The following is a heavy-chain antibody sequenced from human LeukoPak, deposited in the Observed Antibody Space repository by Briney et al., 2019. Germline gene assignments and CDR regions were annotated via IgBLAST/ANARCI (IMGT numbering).Heavy chain of an antibody. D-gene: IGHD2-2*01. CDR2: ISSSSSYI. J-gene: IGHJ5*02. CDR3: AKDPQGIVVVPAAFNWFDP. Sequence: GGSLRLSCAASGFTFSSYSMNWVRQAPGKGLEWVSSISSSSSYIYYADSVKGRFTISRDNAKNSLYLQMNSLRAEDTAVYYCAKDPQGIVVVPAAFNWFDPWGQGTLVTVSS. CDR1: GFTFSSYS. V-gene: IGHV3-21*04.